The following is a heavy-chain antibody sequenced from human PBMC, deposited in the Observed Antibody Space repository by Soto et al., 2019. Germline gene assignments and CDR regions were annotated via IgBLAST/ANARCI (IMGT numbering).Heavy chain of an antibody. J-gene: IGHJ4*02. CDR1: GFTFSSYA. D-gene: IGHD3-3*01. Sequence: EVQLLESGGGLVQPGGSLRLSCAASGFTFSSYAMSWVRQAPGKGLEWVSAISGSGGSTYYADSVKGRFTISRDNSKNTLYLQMNSLRAEDTAVYYCAKDFPTLRITIFYYFDYWGQGTLVTVSS. CDR3: AKDFPTLRITIFYYFDY. V-gene: IGHV3-23*01. CDR2: ISGSGGST.